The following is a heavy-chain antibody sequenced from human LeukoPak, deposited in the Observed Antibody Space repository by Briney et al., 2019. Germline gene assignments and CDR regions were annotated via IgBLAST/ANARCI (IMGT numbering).Heavy chain of an antibody. CDR1: GYTFATYG. CDR3: ARDLAAYRSSTSCPAFGASDI. CDR2: ISDYNGNT. D-gene: IGHD2-2*01. Sequence: VASVKVSCKASGYTFATYGINWVRQAPGQGLEWMGWISDYNGNTNYAQKLQDRVTMTTDTSTSTAYMELRSLRSDDTAVYYCARDLAAYRSSTSCPAFGASDIWGQGTTVTVSS. V-gene: IGHV1-18*01. J-gene: IGHJ3*02.